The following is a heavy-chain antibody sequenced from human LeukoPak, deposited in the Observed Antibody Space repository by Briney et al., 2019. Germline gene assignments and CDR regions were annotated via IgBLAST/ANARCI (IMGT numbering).Heavy chain of an antibody. CDR3: MKRVAGSRGYDY. D-gene: IGHD3-22*01. V-gene: IGHV3-64D*06. CDR1: GFTFSNCA. J-gene: IGHJ4*02. Sequence: PGGSLRLSCSASGFTFSNCAMHWVRQAPGKGLEYVSAISTDGGGTYYADSVKGRFTISRDNSKDTLFLQMSSLRPEDTAVYYCMKRVAGSRGYDYWGQGTLVTVSS. CDR2: ISTDGGGT.